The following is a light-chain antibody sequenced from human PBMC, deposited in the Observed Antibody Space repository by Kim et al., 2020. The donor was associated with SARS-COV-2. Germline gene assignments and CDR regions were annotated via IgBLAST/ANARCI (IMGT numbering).Light chain of an antibody. V-gene: IGLV4-69*01. CDR3: QSWVSGSPQV. CDR1: SGHTSNA. Sequence: QLVLTQSPSASASLGDSVKLTCTLSSGHTSNAIAWHQRQPEKVPRFLMKVNSDGSYNKGDGISDRFSGSSSGADRYLTISSLHSEDEADYYCQSWVSGSPQVFGGGTKLTVL. CDR2: VNSDGSY. J-gene: IGLJ3*02.